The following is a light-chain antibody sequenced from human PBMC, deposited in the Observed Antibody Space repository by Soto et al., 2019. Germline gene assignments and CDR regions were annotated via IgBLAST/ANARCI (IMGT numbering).Light chain of an antibody. V-gene: IGLV1-44*01. CDR3: AAWDDSLKGPV. CDR1: SSNIGGNP. CDR2: SDN. Sequence: QSVLTQPPSASGAPGQTTTISCSGSSSNIGGNPVNWYQQLPGTAPKLLIYSDNQRPSGVPDRFSGSKSDTSASLAISGLQSEDEADYYCAAWDDSLKGPVFGGGTKLTVL. J-gene: IGLJ3*02.